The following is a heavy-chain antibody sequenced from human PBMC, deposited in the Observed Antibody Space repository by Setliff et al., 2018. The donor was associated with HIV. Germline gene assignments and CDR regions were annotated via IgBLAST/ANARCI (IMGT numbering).Heavy chain of an antibody. D-gene: IGHD1-26*01. V-gene: IGHV4-39*01. CDR2: IYYSGRT. Sequence: SETLSLTCTVSGGSISSSSYYWGWIRQPPGKGLEWIGSIYYSGRTYYNPSLKSRVTISVDTSKNQISLKLSSVTAADTAVYYCASHLPPYSGNFDYWGHGTLVTVS. CDR3: ASHLPPYSGNFDY. J-gene: IGHJ4*01. CDR1: GGSISSSSYY.